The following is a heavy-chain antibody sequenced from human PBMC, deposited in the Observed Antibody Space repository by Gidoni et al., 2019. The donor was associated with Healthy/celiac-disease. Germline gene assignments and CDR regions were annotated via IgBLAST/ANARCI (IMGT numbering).Heavy chain of an antibody. J-gene: IGHJ4*02. CDR3: AKDRRSRVWGYYFDY. Sequence: EVQLVESGGGLVQPGRSLRLSCAASGFTFDDYAMHWVRQAPGKGLEWVSGISWNSGSIGYADSVKGRFTISRDNAKNSLYLQMNSLRAEDTALYYCAKDRRSRVWGYYFDYWGQGTLVTVSS. D-gene: IGHD1-26*01. V-gene: IGHV3-9*01. CDR2: ISWNSGSI. CDR1: GFTFDDYA.